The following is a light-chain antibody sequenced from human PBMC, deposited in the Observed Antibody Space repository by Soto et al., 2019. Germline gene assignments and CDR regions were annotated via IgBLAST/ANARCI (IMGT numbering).Light chain of an antibody. Sequence: EIVLTQSQATLSVSPGERATLSGRASPSVSSSLAWYQQKPGQAPRLLIYDASTRANGLPARFSGSGSGTDFTLTITRLEPEDFEVYYCQQYNNWPLKGGGKVGQGTKVDIK. CDR2: DAS. V-gene: IGKV3-11*01. CDR1: PSVSSS. J-gene: IGKJ1*01. CDR3: QQYNNWPLKGGGK.